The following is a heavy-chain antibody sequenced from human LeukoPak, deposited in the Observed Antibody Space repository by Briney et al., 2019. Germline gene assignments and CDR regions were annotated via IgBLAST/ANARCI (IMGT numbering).Heavy chain of an antibody. CDR3: ARDSGLRFLEWLLDYYYGMDV. D-gene: IGHD3-3*01. CDR2: IIPIFGTA. Sequence: SVKVSCKVSGYTLTELSMHWVRQAPGQGLEWMGGIIPIFGTANYAQKFQGRVTITADESTSTAYMELSSLRSEDTAVYYCARDSGLRFLEWLLDYYYGMDVWGQGTTVTVSS. J-gene: IGHJ6*02. CDR1: GYTLTELS. V-gene: IGHV1-69*13.